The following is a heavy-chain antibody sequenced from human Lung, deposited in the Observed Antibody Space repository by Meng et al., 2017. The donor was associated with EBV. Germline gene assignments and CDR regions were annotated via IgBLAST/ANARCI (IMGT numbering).Heavy chain of an antibody. CDR2: TYDSGST. CDR3: ARDYGSGIFDY. J-gene: IGHJ4*02. Sequence: QVQLPESGPGLLKPSQSLSLTCTVSGVSISSSGFYWSWIRQHPGKGLEWIGYTYDSGSTYYSPSLKSRVSMSVDTSKNQFSLKLSSVTAADTAVYYCARDYGSGIFDYWGQGTLVTVAS. D-gene: IGHD3-10*01. V-gene: IGHV4-31*03. CDR1: GVSISSSGFY.